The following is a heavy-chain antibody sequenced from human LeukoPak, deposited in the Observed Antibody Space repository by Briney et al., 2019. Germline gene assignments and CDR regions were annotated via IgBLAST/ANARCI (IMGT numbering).Heavy chain of an antibody. CDR2: LYTGGNT. Sequence: GGSLRLSCAASGFTVSSNYMGWVRQAPGKGLEWVSILYTGGNTNYADSVKGRFTISRHNSKNTVYFQMNSLRGEDTAVYFCARAIVDRWYFDLWGRGTLVTVSS. J-gene: IGHJ2*01. CDR1: GFTVSSNY. V-gene: IGHV3-53*04. D-gene: IGHD1-26*01. CDR3: ARAIVDRWYFDL.